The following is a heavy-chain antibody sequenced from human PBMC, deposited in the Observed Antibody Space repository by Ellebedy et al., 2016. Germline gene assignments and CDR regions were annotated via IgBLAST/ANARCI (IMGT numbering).Heavy chain of an antibody. CDR2: ISYDGSNK. CDR3: AKEQNWIAVAGTWDYFDY. J-gene: IGHJ4*02. Sequence: GGSLRLSCAASGFTFSSYAMHWVRQAPGKGLEWVAVISYDGSNKYYADSVKGRFTISRDNAKNSLYLQMNSLRAEDKALYYCAKEQNWIAVAGTWDYFDYWGQGTLVTVSS. CDR1: GFTFSSYA. D-gene: IGHD6-19*01. V-gene: IGHV3-30-3*01.